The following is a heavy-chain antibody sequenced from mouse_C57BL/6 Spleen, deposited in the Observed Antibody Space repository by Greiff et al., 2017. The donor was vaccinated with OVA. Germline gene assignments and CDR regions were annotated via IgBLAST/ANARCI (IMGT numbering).Heavy chain of an antibody. CDR3: ARQGGTGAMDY. Sequence: EVKLVESGGGLVKPGGSLKLSCAASGFTFSDYGMHWVRQAPEKGLEWVAYISSGSSTIYYADTVKGRFTISRDNAKNTLFLQMTSLRSEDTAMYYCARQGGTGAMDYWGQGTSVTVSS. D-gene: IGHD4-1*01. V-gene: IGHV5-17*01. CDR1: GFTFSDYG. J-gene: IGHJ4*01. CDR2: ISSGSSTI.